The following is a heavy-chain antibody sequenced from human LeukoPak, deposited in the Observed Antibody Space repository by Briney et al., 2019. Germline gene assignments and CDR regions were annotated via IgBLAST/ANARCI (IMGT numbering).Heavy chain of an antibody. CDR2: INHSGST. J-gene: IGHJ6*02. V-gene: IGHV4-34*01. D-gene: IGHD3-9*01. CDR1: GGSFSGYH. CDR3: ARGLYDNYYYGMDV. Sequence: SETLSLTCAVYGGSFSGYHWSWIRQPPGKGLEWIGEINHSGSTNYNPSLKSRVTISVDTSKNQFSLKLSSVTAADTAVYCCARGLYDNYYYGMDVWGQGTTVTVSS.